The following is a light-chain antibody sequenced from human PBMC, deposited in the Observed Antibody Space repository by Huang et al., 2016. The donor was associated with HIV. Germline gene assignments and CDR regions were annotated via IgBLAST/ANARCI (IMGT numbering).Light chain of an antibody. Sequence: DIQVTQSPSSLSASVGDRVTITCRASQPINTYLNWYQQKPGKAPKLLIYDSSTLQRRVPSRFSGSGSGTDFTLTISSLQPEDFATYYCQQSYSMPITFGLGTRLEI. CDR2: DSS. CDR1: QPINTY. V-gene: IGKV1-39*01. CDR3: QQSYSMPIT. J-gene: IGKJ5*01.